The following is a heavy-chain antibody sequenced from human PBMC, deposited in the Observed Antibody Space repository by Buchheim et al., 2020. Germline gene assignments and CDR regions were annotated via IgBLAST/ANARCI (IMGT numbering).Heavy chain of an antibody. CDR3: ARDLLGGWFDP. Sequence: QVQLQESGPGLVKPSQTLSLTCTVSGGSISSGSYYWSWIRQPAGKGLEWIGRIYTSGSTNYNPSLKSRITISVDPSKNQFSLKLSSVTAADTAVYYCARDLLGGWFDPWGQGTL. CDR2: IYTSGST. J-gene: IGHJ5*02. D-gene: IGHD3-16*01. V-gene: IGHV4-61*02. CDR1: GGSISSGSYY.